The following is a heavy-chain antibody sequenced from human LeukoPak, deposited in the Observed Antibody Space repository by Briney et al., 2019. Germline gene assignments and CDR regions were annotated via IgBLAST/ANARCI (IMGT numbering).Heavy chain of an antibody. J-gene: IGHJ4*02. V-gene: IGHV3-7*01. CDR2: IKQDGSEK. Sequence: GGSLRLSCAASGFMYSTSWMSWVRQAPGEGLEWVANIKQDGSEKYYVDSVKGRFTISRDNAHNSLYLQMNTLRADDTAVYYCARGLGSSSGTGDYWGQGTLVTVSS. CDR1: GFMYSTSW. CDR3: ARGLGSSSGTGDY. D-gene: IGHD6-6*01.